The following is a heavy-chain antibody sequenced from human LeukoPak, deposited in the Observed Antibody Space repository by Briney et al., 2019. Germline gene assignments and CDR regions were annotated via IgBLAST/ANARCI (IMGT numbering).Heavy chain of an antibody. D-gene: IGHD3-10*01. CDR2: TYYRSKWYN. CDR1: GDSVSSNSAA. Sequence: SQTLSLTCAISGDSVSSNSAAWSWIRQSPSRGLEWLGRTYYRSKWYNDYAVSVKSRITINPDTSKNQFSLQLNSVTPEDTAVYYCARHDQLRYYGSGSYPDYWGQGTLVTVSS. CDR3: ARHDQLRYYGSGSYPDY. J-gene: IGHJ4*02. V-gene: IGHV6-1*01.